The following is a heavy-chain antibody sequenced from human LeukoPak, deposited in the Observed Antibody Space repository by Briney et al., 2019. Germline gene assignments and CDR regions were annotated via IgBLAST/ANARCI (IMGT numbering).Heavy chain of an antibody. CDR3: AKDPTTVTTFDAFDI. D-gene: IGHD4-17*01. J-gene: IGHJ3*02. CDR2: ISWNSGRV. Sequence: PGRSLRLSCAASGFTFDDYAMHWVRQGPGKGLEWVSGISWNSGRVGYADSVKGRFTISRDNAKNSLYLQMNSLRAEDTALYYCAKDPTTVTTFDAFDIWGLGTMVTVPS. CDR1: GFTFDDYA. V-gene: IGHV3-9*01.